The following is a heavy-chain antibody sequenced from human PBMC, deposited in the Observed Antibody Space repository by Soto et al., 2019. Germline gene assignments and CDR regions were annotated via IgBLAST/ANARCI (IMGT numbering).Heavy chain of an antibody. CDR1: GYTFTSYG. V-gene: IGHV1-18*01. CDR3: ARGGYCSGGSCYSGVGYYYDSPPDY. Sequence: QVQLVQSGAEVKKPGASVKVSCKASGYTFTSYGISWVRQAPGQGLEWMGWISAYNGNTNYAQKLQGRVTMTTDTSTSKAYMGRGSLRSDDTAVYYCARGGYCSGGSCYSGVGYYYDSPPDYWGQGTLVTVSS. CDR2: ISAYNGNT. D-gene: IGHD2-15*01. J-gene: IGHJ4*02.